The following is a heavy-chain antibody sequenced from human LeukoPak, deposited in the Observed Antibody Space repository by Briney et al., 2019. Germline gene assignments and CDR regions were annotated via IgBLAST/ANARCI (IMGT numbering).Heavy chain of an antibody. CDR2: IYYTGYT. CDR3: ARDPGGFGELFGTSGLDV. Sequence: SETLSLTCAVSGDSINSGGYYWSWIRQHPGKGLEWIGFIYYTGYTYSNPSLKSRFAISLDTSKNQFSLKLNSVTAADTAVYYCARDPGGFGELFGTSGLDVWGQGTTVLVSS. CDR1: GDSINSGGYY. D-gene: IGHD3-10*01. J-gene: IGHJ6*02. V-gene: IGHV4-31*11.